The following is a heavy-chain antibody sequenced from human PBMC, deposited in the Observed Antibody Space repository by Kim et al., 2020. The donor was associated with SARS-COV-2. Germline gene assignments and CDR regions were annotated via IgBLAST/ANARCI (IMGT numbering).Heavy chain of an antibody. D-gene: IGHD1-7*01. CDR3: ARAVSTGTYRGFFHL. V-gene: IGHV3-13*04. CDR2: IDTAGDT. J-gene: IGHJ2*01. CDR1: GFTFSSYD. Sequence: GGSLRLSCAASGFTFSSYDMHWVRQPTGKGLEWVSAIDTAGDTNYPASVKGRFTISRENAKNSLYLQMNSLRAGDTAVYYCARAVSTGTYRGFFHLWGRGTLVSVSS.